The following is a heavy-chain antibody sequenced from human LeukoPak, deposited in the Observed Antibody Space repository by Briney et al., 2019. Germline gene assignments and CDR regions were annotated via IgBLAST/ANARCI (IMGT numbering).Heavy chain of an antibody. CDR2: INSDGSST. Sequence: GGSLRLSCAASGFTFSSYWMHWVRHAPGKGLVWVSSINSDGSSTNYADSVKGRFTISRDNAKNTLYLQMNSLRAEDTALYYCARDATVAATRGLVDYWGQGTLVTVSS. D-gene: IGHD2-15*01. CDR3: ARDATVAATRGLVDY. V-gene: IGHV3-74*01. J-gene: IGHJ4*02. CDR1: GFTFSSYW.